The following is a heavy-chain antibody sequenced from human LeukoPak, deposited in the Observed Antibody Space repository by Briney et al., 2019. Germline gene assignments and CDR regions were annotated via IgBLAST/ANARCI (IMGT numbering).Heavy chain of an antibody. CDR1: RFTFSSYS. V-gene: IGHV3-48*01. J-gene: IGHJ3*02. D-gene: IGHD3-10*01. CDR3: ARGLGSGRHAFDI. Sequence: GGSLRLSCAASRFTFSSYSMNWVRQAPGKGLEWVSYISSSSSTIYYADSVKGRFTISRDNAKNSLYLQMNSLRAEDTAVYYCARGLGSGRHAFDIWGQGTMVTVSS. CDR2: ISSSSSTI.